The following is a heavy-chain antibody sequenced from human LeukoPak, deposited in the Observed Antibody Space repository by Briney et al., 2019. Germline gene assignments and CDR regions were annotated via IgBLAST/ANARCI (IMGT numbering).Heavy chain of an antibody. CDR2: ISGSGDIT. D-gene: IGHD2-15*01. J-gene: IGHJ4*02. V-gene: IGHV3-23*01. CDR3: AKDRRSGGSCSDY. CDR1: GCTFSVYA. Sequence: QPGGSLRLSCAASGCTFSVYAMRWVRQAPGRGLEWVSTISGSGDITYYADSVKGRLTISRDNTKNTLYLQMNSLRAEGTAVYYCAKDRRSGGSCSDYWGQGTLVTVSS.